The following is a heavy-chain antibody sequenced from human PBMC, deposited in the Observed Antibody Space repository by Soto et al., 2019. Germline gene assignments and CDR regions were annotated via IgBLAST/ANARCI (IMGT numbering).Heavy chain of an antibody. V-gene: IGHV4-59*01. Sequence: SETLSLTCTVTGDSISTFYWGWMRQSPGKELEWIGYVYYTGSTNYNPSLKSRVTISVDRPKNQFSLKLTSANAADTAVYYCARGRTVRNYADDSSDYFYFFDYWGQGTQVTVSS. CDR2: VYYTGST. J-gene: IGHJ4*02. D-gene: IGHD3-22*01. CDR1: GDSISTFY. CDR3: ARGRTVRNYADDSSDYFYFFDY.